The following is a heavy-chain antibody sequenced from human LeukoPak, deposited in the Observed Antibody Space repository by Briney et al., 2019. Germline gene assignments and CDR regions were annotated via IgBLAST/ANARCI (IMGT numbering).Heavy chain of an antibody. D-gene: IGHD2-21*02. J-gene: IGHJ4*02. CDR1: GFTFSSYW. Sequence: GGSLRLSCAASGFTFSSYWMSWVRQAPGKGLEWVAVISYDGSNKYCADSVKGRFTISRDNSKNTLYLQMNSLRAEDTAVYYCARGSGGDRYFDYWGQGTLVTVSS. CDR2: ISYDGSNK. V-gene: IGHV3-30-3*01. CDR3: ARGSGGDRYFDY.